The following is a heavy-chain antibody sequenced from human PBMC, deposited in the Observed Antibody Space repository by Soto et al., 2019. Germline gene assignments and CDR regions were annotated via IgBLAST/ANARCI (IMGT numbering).Heavy chain of an antibody. CDR1: GFIFEDYG. D-gene: IGHD3-3*01. Sequence: PGGSLRLSCAGSGFIFEDYGMHWVRQAPGKGLEWVAGISRNSETIAYADSVKGRFTISRDNTKNSLYLEMNNVRTEDTALYYCAKVGSFAVVEFEHWGQGTQVTVSS. CDR2: ISRNSETI. V-gene: IGHV3-9*01. CDR3: AKVGSFAVVEFEH. J-gene: IGHJ4*02.